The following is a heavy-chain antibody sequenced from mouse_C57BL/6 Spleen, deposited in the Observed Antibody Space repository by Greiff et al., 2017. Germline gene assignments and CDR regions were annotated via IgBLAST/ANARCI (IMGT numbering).Heavy chain of an antibody. CDR2: IDPSDSYT. CDR3: AREVFDY. Sequence: VQRVESGAELVMPGASVKLSCKASGYTFTSYWMHWVKQRPGQGLEWIGEIDPSDSYTNYNQKFKGKSTLTVDKSSSTAYMQLSSLTSEDSAVYYCAREVFDYWGQGTTLTVSS. CDR1: GYTFTSYW. J-gene: IGHJ2*01. V-gene: IGHV1-69*01.